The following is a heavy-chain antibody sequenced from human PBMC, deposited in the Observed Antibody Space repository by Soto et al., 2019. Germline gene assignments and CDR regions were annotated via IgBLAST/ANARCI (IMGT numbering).Heavy chain of an antibody. Sequence: QVQLVQSGAAVKKPVASVKVSCKASGYTFTSYGLSWVRQAPGQGLEWMGWISAYNGNTNYAQKLQGRVTMTTDTAPSTADMALRSLRNDNTAVYYCAREWMVMGVDAFDIWGQGTMVTVSS. V-gene: IGHV1-18*01. CDR1: GYTFTSYG. J-gene: IGHJ3*02. CDR3: AREWMVMGVDAFDI. CDR2: ISAYNGNT. D-gene: IGHD3-10*01.